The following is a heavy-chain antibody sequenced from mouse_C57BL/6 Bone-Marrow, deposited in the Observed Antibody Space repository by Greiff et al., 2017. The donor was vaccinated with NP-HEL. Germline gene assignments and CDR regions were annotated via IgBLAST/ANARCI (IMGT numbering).Heavy chain of an antibody. D-gene: IGHD2-13*01. J-gene: IGHJ2*01. CDR2: ISSGGSYH. Sequence: DVKLVESGGDLVKPGGSLKLSCAASGFTFSSYGMSWVRQTPDKRLEWVATISSGGSYHYYPDSVTGRCPSSRDKAKNTLYLDKSSLKTGDTAMYYCARHWIVTFEDWGNGTTLTYST. V-gene: IGHV5-6*02. CDR1: GFTFSSYG. CDR3: ARHWIVTFED.